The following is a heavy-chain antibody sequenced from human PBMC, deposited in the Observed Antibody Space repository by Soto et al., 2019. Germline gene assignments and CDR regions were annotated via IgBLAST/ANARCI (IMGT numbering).Heavy chain of an antibody. J-gene: IGHJ5*02. CDR2: VTGSGDGT. D-gene: IGHD3-16*02. V-gene: IGHV3-23*01. CDR3: TKASGAYLSFPWLDP. CDR1: GFTFSNYA. Sequence: EAQLLESGGELVQPGGSLRLSCAASGFTFSNYAMNWVRQTPGQEPEWVASVTGSGDGTFYADSVKGRFSISRDNSNNTLYLQMNSLRGEDTAVYYCTKASGAYLSFPWLDPWGLGTLVTVSA.